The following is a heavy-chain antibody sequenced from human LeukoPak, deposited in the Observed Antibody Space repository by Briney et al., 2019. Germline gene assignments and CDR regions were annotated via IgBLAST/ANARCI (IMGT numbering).Heavy chain of an antibody. D-gene: IGHD3-22*01. Sequence: GGSLRLSCAASGFNFNIYGMHWVRQAPGKGLEWVAFIRFDGSNKYYADSVKGRFTISRDNSKNTLYLQMNSLRTADTAVYYCAKDPTHYRVWDDYDSTVLSYWGQGTLVTVSS. V-gene: IGHV3-30*02. CDR3: AKDPTHYRVWDDYDSTVLSY. CDR2: IRFDGSNK. CDR1: GFNFNIYG. J-gene: IGHJ4*02.